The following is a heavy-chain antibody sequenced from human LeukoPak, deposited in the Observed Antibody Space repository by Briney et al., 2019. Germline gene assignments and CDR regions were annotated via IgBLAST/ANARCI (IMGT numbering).Heavy chain of an antibody. J-gene: IGHJ4*02. CDR1: GFTFSSYG. D-gene: IGHD6-13*01. Sequence: GGSLRLSCAASGFTFSSYGMHWVRQAPGKGLEWVAFIRYDGSNKYYADSVKGRFTISRDNSKNTLYLQMNSLRAEDTAVYYCAKVPFPYSSSWSCLGYWGQGTLVTVSS. V-gene: IGHV3-30*02. CDR2: IRYDGSNK. CDR3: AKVPFPYSSSWSCLGY.